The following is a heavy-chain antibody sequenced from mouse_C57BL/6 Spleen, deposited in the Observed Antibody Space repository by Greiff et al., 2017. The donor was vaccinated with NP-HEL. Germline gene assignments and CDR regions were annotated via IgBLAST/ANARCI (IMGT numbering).Heavy chain of an antibody. Sequence: QVQLQQPGAELVKPGASVKLSCEASGYTFPSYWMPWVKQRPGQGLEWIGMIHPNSGSTNYTEKFKSKATLPVDKSSSTAYMQLSSLTSEDSAVYYCARKDSAGYAFAYWGQGTLVTVSA. J-gene: IGHJ3*01. D-gene: IGHD3-2*02. CDR3: ARKDSAGYAFAY. V-gene: IGHV1-64*01. CDR2: IHPNSGST. CDR1: GYTFPSYW.